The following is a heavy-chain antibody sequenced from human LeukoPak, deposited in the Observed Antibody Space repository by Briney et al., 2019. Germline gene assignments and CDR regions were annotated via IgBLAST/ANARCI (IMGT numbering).Heavy chain of an antibody. V-gene: IGHV4-59*01. CDR2: VYYSGGT. CDR3: ARDPSLRGWFDP. D-gene: IGHD4-17*01. Sequence: PSETLSLTCTVSGGSISSSYWSWIRQPPGKGLEWIGYVYYSGGTNYNPSLKSRVTISVDTSKNHFTLKLSSVTAADTAVYYCARDPSLRGWFDPWGQGTLVTVSS. J-gene: IGHJ5*02. CDR1: GGSISSSY.